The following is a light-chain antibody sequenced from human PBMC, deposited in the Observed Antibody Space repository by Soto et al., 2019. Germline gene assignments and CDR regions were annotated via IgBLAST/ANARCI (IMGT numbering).Light chain of an antibody. CDR1: SGYSNYK. CDR3: GADHGSGSNFVCV. Sequence: QSVLTQPPSASASLGASVTLTCTLSSGYSNYKVDWYQQRPGKGPRFVMRVGSGGLVGSKGDGIPDRFSVLGSGLNRYLTIKNIQEEDESDYHCGADHGSGSNFVCVFGGGTKLTVL. J-gene: IGLJ2*01. V-gene: IGLV9-49*01. CDR2: VGSGGLVG.